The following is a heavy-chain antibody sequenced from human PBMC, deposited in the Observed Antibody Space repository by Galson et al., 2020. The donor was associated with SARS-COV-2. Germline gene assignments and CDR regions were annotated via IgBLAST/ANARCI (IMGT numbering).Heavy chain of an antibody. Sequence: GESLKISCPVSGYTLPELSMHWVRQAPGKGLAWMGGFDPEDGETIYAQKFQGRVTMTEDTSTDTAYMELSSLRSEDTAVYYCATAPATVTTNWFDPWGQGTLVTVSS. J-gene: IGHJ5*02. CDR2: FDPEDGET. D-gene: IGHD4-17*01. CDR3: ATAPATVTTNWFDP. CDR1: GYTLPELS. V-gene: IGHV1-24*01.